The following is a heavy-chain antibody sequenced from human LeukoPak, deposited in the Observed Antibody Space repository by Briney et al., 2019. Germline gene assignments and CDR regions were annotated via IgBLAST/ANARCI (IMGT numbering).Heavy chain of an antibody. CDR1: GFTFSSYA. D-gene: IGHD5-18*01. Sequence: GRSLRLSCAASGFTFSSYAMHWVRQAPGKGLEWVAVISYDGSNKYYADSVKGRFTISRDNSKNTLYLQMNSLRAEDTAVYYYARDGFVGYSYGFFFDYWGQGTLVTVSS. J-gene: IGHJ4*02. V-gene: IGHV3-30*04. CDR3: ARDGFVGYSYGFFFDY. CDR2: ISYDGSNK.